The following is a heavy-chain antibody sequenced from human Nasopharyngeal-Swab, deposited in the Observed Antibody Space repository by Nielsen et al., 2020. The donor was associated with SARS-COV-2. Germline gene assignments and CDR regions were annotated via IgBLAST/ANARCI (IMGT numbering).Heavy chain of an antibody. CDR3: ARERGGPRDDSSGYLYYFDY. CDR2: INHSGST. Sequence: RQAPGKGLEWIGEINHSGSTNYNPSLKSRVTISVDTSKNQFSLKLSSVTAADTAVYYCARERGGPRDDSSGYLYYFDYWGQGTLVTVSS. J-gene: IGHJ4*02. V-gene: IGHV4-34*01. D-gene: IGHD3-22*01.